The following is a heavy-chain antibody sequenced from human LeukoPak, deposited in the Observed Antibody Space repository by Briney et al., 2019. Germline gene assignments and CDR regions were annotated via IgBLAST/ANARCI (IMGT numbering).Heavy chain of an antibody. J-gene: IGHJ5*02. Sequence: PSGTLSLTCTVSGGSISSGGYYWSWIRQHPGKGLEWIGYIYYSGSTYYNPSLKSRVTISVDTSKNQFSLKLSSVTAADTAVYYCARGGAIFGVVSRLDPWGQGTLVTVSS. D-gene: IGHD3-3*01. V-gene: IGHV4-31*03. CDR1: GGSISSGGYY. CDR2: IYYSGST. CDR3: ARGGAIFGVVSRLDP.